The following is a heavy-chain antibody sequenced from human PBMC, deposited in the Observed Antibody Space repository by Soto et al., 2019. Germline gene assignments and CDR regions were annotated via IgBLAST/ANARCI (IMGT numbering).Heavy chain of an antibody. CDR1: GYTFTSYG. Sequence: QVQLVQSGAEVKKPGASVKVSCKASGYTFTSYGISWVLQAPGQGLEWMGWISAYNGNTNYAQKLQGRVTMTTDTSTSAAYMELRSLRSDDTAVYYCAREGRGYSSSSDFDYWGQGTLVTVSS. J-gene: IGHJ4*02. CDR3: AREGRGYSSSSDFDY. V-gene: IGHV1-18*01. CDR2: ISAYNGNT. D-gene: IGHD6-6*01.